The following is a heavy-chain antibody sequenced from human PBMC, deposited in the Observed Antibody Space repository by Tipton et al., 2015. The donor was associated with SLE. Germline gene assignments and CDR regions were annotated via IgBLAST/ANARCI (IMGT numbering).Heavy chain of an antibody. D-gene: IGHD6-19*01. CDR1: SDSISSAGYS. CDR2: IYHSGGT. V-gene: IGHV4-30-2*01. J-gene: IGHJ5*02. Sequence: TLSLTCTTSSDSISSAGYSWTWIRQPPGKGLEWIGYIYHSGGTYYNPSLKSRVTISVDRSKNQFSLKLTSVTAADTAVYYCARDDSGGWYGWLDPWGQGTLVTVSS. CDR3: ARDDSGGWYGWLDP.